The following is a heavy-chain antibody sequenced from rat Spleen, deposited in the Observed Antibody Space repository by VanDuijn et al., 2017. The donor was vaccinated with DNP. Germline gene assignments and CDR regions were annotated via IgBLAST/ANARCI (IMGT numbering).Heavy chain of an antibody. CDR2: IWKNGDT. V-gene: IGHV2-32*01. CDR3: ARHNSGHAGIFDY. D-gene: IGHD4-3*01. Sequence: QVQLKESGPGLVQPSQTLSLTCTVSGFSLINYHVHLIRQPPGKSLEWMGVIWKNGDTAYNSPLRSRLSISRDTSKSQVFLQMNTLQNEDTATYFCARHNSGHAGIFDYWGQGVVVTVSS. J-gene: IGHJ2*01. CDR1: GFSLINYH.